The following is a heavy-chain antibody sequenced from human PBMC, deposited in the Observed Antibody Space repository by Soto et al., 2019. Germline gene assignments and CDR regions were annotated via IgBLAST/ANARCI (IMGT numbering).Heavy chain of an antibody. J-gene: IGHJ4*02. CDR1: GYTFTSYG. V-gene: IGHV1-18*04. CDR2: ISAYNGNT. Sequence: ASVKVSCKASGYTFTSYGISWVRQAPGQGLEWMGWISAYNGNTNYAQKLQGRVTMTTDTSTSTAYMELRSLGSDDTAVYYCARGGDFWSGYYDEAYFDYWGQGTLVTVSS. CDR3: ARGGDFWSGYYDEAYFDY. D-gene: IGHD3-3*01.